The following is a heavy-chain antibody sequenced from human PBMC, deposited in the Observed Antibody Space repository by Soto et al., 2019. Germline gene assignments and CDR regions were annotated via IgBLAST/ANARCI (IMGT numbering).Heavy chain of an antibody. J-gene: IGHJ5*02. CDR3: ARDYYGSSGLGLVPTFDP. CDR2: IYHSGST. D-gene: IGHD3-22*01. CDR1: GYSISSGYY. V-gene: IGHV4-38-2*01. Sequence: SETLSLTCAVSGYSISSGYYWGWIRQPPGKGLEWIGSIYHSGSTYYNPSLKSRVTISVDTSKNQFSLKLSSVTAADTAVYYCARDYYGSSGLGLVPTFDPWGQGTLVTVSS.